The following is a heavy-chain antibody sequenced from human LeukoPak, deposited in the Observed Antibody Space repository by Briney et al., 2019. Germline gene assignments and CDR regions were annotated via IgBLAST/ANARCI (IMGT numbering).Heavy chain of an antibody. D-gene: IGHD3-22*01. J-gene: IGHJ4*02. Sequence: PGGSLRLSCAASGFTFSSYWMHWVRQAPGKGLVWVSRINSDGSSTSYADSVKGRFTISRDNSKNTLYLQLNSLRAEDTALYYCARARNDYDSNGFSLLDYWGQGTLVTVSS. V-gene: IGHV3-74*01. CDR1: GFTFSSYW. CDR3: ARARNDYDSNGFSLLDY. CDR2: INSDGSST.